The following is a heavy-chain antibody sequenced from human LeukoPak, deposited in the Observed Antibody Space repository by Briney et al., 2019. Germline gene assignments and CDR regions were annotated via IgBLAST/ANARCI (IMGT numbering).Heavy chain of an antibody. D-gene: IGHD1-26*01. Sequence: GGSLRLSCAASGFTSSDHAMHWVRHAPRKGLERVSAVGIAADTFYPGSVKGRFTISRENAKNSLYLQMNSLRVEDTAVYYCVRQKKSHGNFDYWGQGTLVTVSS. J-gene: IGHJ4*02. CDR2: VGIAADT. CDR1: GFTSSDHA. CDR3: VRQKKSHGNFDY. V-gene: IGHV3-13*01.